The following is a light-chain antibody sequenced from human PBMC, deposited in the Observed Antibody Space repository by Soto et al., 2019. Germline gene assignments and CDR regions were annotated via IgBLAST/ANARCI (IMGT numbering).Light chain of an antibody. J-gene: IGKJ2*03. CDR3: QQSFSSPRS. Sequence: EIVLTQSPGTLSLSPGERVTLSCRASQSFGSTHLAWYQQRPGQAPRLLIYGASSRASGIPDRFSGSGSGTDFTLTISRLEPEDFATYYCQQSFSSPRSFGQGTKVEIK. V-gene: IGKV3-20*01. CDR2: GAS. CDR1: QSFGSTH.